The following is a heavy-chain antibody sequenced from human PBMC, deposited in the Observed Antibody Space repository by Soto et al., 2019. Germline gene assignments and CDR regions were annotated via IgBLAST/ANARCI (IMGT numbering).Heavy chain of an antibody. CDR1: GFTFSSYA. V-gene: IGHV3-30-3*01. CDR2: ISYDGSNK. D-gene: IGHD2-15*01. Sequence: GVSLRLSCAASGFTFSSYAMHWVRQAPGKGLEWVAVISYDGSNKYYADSVKGRFTISRDNSKNTLYLQMNSLRAEDTAVYYCARDGRRYSTCNWFDPWGQGTLVTVSS. CDR3: ARDGRRYSTCNWFDP. J-gene: IGHJ5*02.